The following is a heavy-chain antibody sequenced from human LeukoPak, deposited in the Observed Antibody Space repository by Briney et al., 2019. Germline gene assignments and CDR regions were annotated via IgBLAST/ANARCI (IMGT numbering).Heavy chain of an antibody. CDR3: AREEGYGDYPEYFQH. CDR1: GYTFTSYY. J-gene: IGHJ1*01. Sequence: ASVRVSCKASGYTFTSYYMHWVRQAPGQGLEWMGIINPSGGSTSYAQKFQGRVTMTRDTSTSTVYMELSSLRSEDTAVYYCAREEGYGDYPEYFQHWGQGTLVTVSS. D-gene: IGHD4-17*01. V-gene: IGHV1-46*01. CDR2: INPSGGST.